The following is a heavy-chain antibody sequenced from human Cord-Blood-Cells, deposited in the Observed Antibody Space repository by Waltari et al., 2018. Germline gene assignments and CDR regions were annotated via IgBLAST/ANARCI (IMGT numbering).Heavy chain of an antibody. Sequence: QLQLQESGPGLVKPSETLSLPCTVSGGSISSSSYYWGWFRQPPGKGLEWIGSIYYSGSTYYNPSLKSRVTISVDTSKNQFSLKLSSVTAADTAVYYCASPMTTVGDYWGQGTLVTVSS. J-gene: IGHJ4*02. CDR3: ASPMTTVGDY. V-gene: IGHV4-39*01. CDR1: GGSISSSSYY. D-gene: IGHD4-17*01. CDR2: IYYSGST.